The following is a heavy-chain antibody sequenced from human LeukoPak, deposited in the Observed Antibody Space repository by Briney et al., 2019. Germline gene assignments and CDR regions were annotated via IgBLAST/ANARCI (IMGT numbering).Heavy chain of an antibody. J-gene: IGHJ3*02. CDR1: GGSISSGSYY. D-gene: IGHD2-2*01. Sequence: SETLSLTCTVSGGSISSGSYYWSWIRQPAGKGLEWIGRIYTSGSTNYNPSLKSRVTISVDTSKNQFSLKLSSVTAADTAVYYCARDTDGALSSNAFDIWGQGTMVTVSS. CDR3: ARDTDGALSSNAFDI. CDR2: IYTSGST. V-gene: IGHV4-61*02.